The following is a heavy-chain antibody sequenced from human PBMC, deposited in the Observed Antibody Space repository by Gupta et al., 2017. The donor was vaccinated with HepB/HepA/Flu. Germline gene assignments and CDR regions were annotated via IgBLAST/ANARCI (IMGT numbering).Heavy chain of an antibody. CDR2: IIPIFGTA. D-gene: IGHD4-17*01. J-gene: IGHJ5*02. Sequence: QVQLVQSGAEVKKPGSSVKVSCKASGGTFSSYAISWVRQAPGQGLEWMGGIIPIFGTANYAQKFQGRVTITADESTSTAYMELSSLRSEDTAVYYCARAGEADTVTTINWFDPWGQGTLVTVSS. V-gene: IGHV1-69*01. CDR1: GGTFSSYA. CDR3: ARAGEADTVTTINWFDP.